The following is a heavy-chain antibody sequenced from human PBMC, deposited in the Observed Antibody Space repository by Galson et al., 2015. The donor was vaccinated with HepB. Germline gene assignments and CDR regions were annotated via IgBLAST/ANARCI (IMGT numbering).Heavy chain of an antibody. V-gene: IGHV3-30*04. Sequence: SLRLSCAASGFPFSNSAMHWVRQTPGKGLEWMTVILHDAHNRYYADSVEGRFTVSSDNSKNTVYLQMNSLRPEDTAMYYCARRAGASGGFSFDYWGQGSLVTVSS. D-gene: IGHD3-10*01. CDR3: ARRAGASGGFSFDY. CDR2: ILHDAHNR. J-gene: IGHJ4*02. CDR1: GFPFSNSA.